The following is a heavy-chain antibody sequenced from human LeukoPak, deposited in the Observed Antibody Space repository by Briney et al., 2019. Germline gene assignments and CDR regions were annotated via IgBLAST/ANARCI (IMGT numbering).Heavy chain of an antibody. V-gene: IGHV3-49*04. D-gene: IGHD2/OR15-2a*01. Sequence: GGSLRLSCTASGFTFGDYAMSWVRQAPGKGLEWVGFIRSKAYGGTTEYAASVKGRFTISRDDSKSIAYLQMNSLKTEDTAVYYCTRRGIGDAFDIWGQGTMVTVSS. CDR1: GFTFGDYA. CDR3: TRRGIGDAFDI. CDR2: IRSKAYGGTT. J-gene: IGHJ3*02.